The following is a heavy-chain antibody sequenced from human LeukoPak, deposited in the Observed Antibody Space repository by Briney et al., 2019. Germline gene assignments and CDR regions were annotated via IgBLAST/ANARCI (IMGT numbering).Heavy chain of an antibody. CDR3: ARVGGSSYGQFVY. D-gene: IGHD5-18*01. CDR2: IYTTGST. CDR1: GGSISSSSYY. V-gene: IGHV4-61*02. Sequence: SQTLSVTCTVSGGSISSSSYYWNWIRQPAGKGLEWLGRIYTTGSTNYNPSLKSRVTISVDTSKNQFSLNLNSVTAADTAVYYCARVGGSSYGQFVYWGQGTLVTLSS. J-gene: IGHJ4*02.